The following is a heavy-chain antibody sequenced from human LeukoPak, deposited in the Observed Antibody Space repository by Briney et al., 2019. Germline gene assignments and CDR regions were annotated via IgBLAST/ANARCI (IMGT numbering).Heavy chain of an antibody. CDR2: IYHSGST. D-gene: IGHD3-22*01. Sequence: SETLSLTCAVSGGSISNSNWWSWVRQPPGKGLEWIGEIYHSGSTNYNPSLKSRVSISVDKPRNHFSLRLSSVTAADTAVYYCARDYYDSSGYYYGGYYFDYWGQGTLVTVSS. V-gene: IGHV4-4*02. CDR1: GGSISNSNW. J-gene: IGHJ4*02. CDR3: ARDYYDSSGYYYGGYYFDY.